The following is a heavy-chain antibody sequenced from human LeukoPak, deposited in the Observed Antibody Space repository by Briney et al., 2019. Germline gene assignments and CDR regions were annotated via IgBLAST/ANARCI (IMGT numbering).Heavy chain of an antibody. V-gene: IGHV3-20*04. Sequence: GGSLRLSCAASGFTFSSYGMHWVRQAPGKGLEWVSGINWNGGSTGYADSVKGRFTISRDNAKNSLYLQMNSLRAEDTAVYYCAELGITVIGGVWGKGTTVTISS. CDR1: GFTFSSYG. J-gene: IGHJ6*04. CDR3: AELGITVIGGV. D-gene: IGHD3-10*02. CDR2: INWNGGST.